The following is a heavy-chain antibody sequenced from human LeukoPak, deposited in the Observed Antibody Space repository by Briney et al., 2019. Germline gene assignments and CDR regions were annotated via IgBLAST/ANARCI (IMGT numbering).Heavy chain of an antibody. CDR2: INDDGST. Sequence: SETLSLTCTVSGXPTSSNYLWGWIRQPPGKGLAWIGHINDDGSTHYNPSLKTRVTISVDTSRYQFSLRLTSVTAADTAVYYCATNYYDGSGSFFWGQGTLVSVSS. J-gene: IGHJ4*02. V-gene: IGHV4-39*01. CDR1: GXPTSSNYL. D-gene: IGHD3-22*01. CDR3: ATNYYDGSGSFF.